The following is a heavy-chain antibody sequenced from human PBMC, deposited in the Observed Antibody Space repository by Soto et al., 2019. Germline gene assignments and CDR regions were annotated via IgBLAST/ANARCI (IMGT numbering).Heavy chain of an antibody. J-gene: IGHJ4*02. CDR1: GFIFSTYS. CDR2: MSGSSSYK. V-gene: IGHV3-21*01. D-gene: IGHD6-19*01. Sequence: PGGSLRLSCAASGFIFSTYSMDWVRQAPGKGLEWVSSMSGSSSYKHYADSLKGRFTISRDNARNSLYLQMNSLRAEDTAVYYCARVDGWYFDYWGQGTLVTVSS. CDR3: ARVDGWYFDY.